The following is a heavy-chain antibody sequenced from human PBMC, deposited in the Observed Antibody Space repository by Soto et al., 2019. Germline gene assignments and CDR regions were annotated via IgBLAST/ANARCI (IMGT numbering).Heavy chain of an antibody. CDR1: EFSFSSHW. CDR2: INSDESVT. V-gene: IGHV3-74*03. J-gene: IGHJ4*02. Sequence: EEQLAESGGGLVQPGGSLRISCAASEFSFSSHWMYWIRQLPGGELLFVSRINSDESVTTYAEEVKGRFTISRDNAKNTLFLQMGSLRAEDTAVYYCARGTKMGQSIIDLWGQGTLVTVSS. D-gene: IGHD2-8*01. CDR3: ARGTKMGQSIIDL.